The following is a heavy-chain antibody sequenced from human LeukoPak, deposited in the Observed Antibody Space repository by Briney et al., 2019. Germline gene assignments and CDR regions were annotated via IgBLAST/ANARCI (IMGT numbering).Heavy chain of an antibody. Sequence: GGSLRLSCAASGFTFSSYAMHWVRQAPGKGLEWVAVISYDGSNKYYADSVKGRFTISRDNSKNTLYLQMNSLRAEDTAVYYCARDKDSSGWYVDYFDYWGQGTLVTVSS. V-gene: IGHV3-30-3*01. CDR3: ARDKDSSGWYVDYFDY. D-gene: IGHD6-19*01. CDR2: ISYDGSNK. J-gene: IGHJ4*02. CDR1: GFTFSSYA.